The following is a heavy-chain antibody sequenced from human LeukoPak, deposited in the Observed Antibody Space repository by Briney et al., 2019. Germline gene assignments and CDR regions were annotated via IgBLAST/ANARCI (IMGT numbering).Heavy chain of an antibody. CDR3: ATRLGEISLSRPNDY. Sequence: ASVKVSCKASGGTFSSYAISWVRQAPGQGLEWMGGIIPIFGTANYAQKFQGRVTITADKSTSTAYMELSSLRSEDTAVYYCATRLGEISLSRPNDYWGQGTLVTVSS. CDR1: GGTFSSYA. D-gene: IGHD3-16*02. CDR2: IIPIFGTA. V-gene: IGHV1-69*06. J-gene: IGHJ4*02.